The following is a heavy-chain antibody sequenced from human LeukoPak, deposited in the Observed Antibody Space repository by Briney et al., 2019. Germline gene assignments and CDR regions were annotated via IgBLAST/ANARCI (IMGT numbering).Heavy chain of an antibody. CDR1: GFTFSSYS. J-gene: IGHJ4*02. CDR3: ARAVYCGGDCYPPHLDY. Sequence: PGGSLRLSCAASGFTFSSYSMNWVRQAPGKGLEWVSSISSSSSYIYYADSVKGRFTISRDNAKNSLYLQMNSLRAEDTAVHYCARAVYCGGDCYPPHLDYWGQGTLVTVSS. CDR2: ISSSSSYI. D-gene: IGHD2-21*02. V-gene: IGHV3-21*01.